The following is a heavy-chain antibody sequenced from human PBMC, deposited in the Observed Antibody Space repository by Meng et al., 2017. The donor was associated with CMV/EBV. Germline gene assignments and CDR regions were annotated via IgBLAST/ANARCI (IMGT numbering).Heavy chain of an antibody. CDR3: ARRAYYDFWSGLNPYDAFDI. V-gene: IGHV5-51*01. CDR2: IYPGDSDT. J-gene: IGHJ3*02. Sequence: GGSLRLSCKGSGYSFTSYWIGWVRQMSGKGLEWMGIIYPGDSDTRYSPSFQGQVTISADKSISTAYLQWSSLKASDTAMYYCARRAYYDFWSGLNPYDAFDIWGQGTMVTVSS. CDR1: GYSFTSYW. D-gene: IGHD3-3*01.